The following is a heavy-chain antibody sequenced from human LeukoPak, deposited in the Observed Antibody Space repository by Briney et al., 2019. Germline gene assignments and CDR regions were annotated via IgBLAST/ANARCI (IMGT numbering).Heavy chain of an antibody. D-gene: IGHD3-9*01. CDR1: GGSISSYY. CDR2: IYYSGST. V-gene: IGHV4-59*01. Sequence: KASETLSLTCTVSGGSISSYYWSWIRQPPGKGLEWIGYIYYSGSTNYNPSLKSRVTISVDTSKNQFSLKLSSVTAADTAVYYCAREPYYDILTGYYTDYWGQGTLVTVSS. CDR3: AREPYYDILTGYYTDY. J-gene: IGHJ4*02.